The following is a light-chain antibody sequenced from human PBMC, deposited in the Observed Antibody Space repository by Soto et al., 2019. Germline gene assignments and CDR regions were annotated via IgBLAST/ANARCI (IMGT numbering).Light chain of an antibody. CDR3: QSYDSSLSGWV. CDR1: SSNIGAGYD. J-gene: IGLJ3*02. V-gene: IGLV1-40*01. Sequence: QSVLTQPPSVSGAPGQRVTISCTGSSSNIGAGYDVHWYQQLPGTAPKLLISGNGNRPSGVPDRFSGSKSGTSASLAITGLQAEDEADYYCQSYDSSLSGWVFGGGTKLTVL. CDR2: GNG.